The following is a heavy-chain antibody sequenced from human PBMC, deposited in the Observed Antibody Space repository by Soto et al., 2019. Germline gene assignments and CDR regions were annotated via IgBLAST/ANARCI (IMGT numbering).Heavy chain of an antibody. J-gene: IGHJ4*02. V-gene: IGHV1-2*02. D-gene: IGHD1-7*01. Sequence: ASVKVSCKASGYTFTGYYTHWLRQAPGHGLEWMAWVNPNSGGANFAQKLQGRVTLTSDTSISTDYMALSRLTPDDTAIYFCAPVGITGTAGFHFWGQGTLVTVSS. CDR2: VNPNSGGA. CDR1: GYTFTGYY. CDR3: APVGITGTAGFHF.